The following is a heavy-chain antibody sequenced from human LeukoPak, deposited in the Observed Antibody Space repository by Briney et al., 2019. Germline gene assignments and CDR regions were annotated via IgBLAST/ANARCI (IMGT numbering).Heavy chain of an antibody. CDR3: ARMIGYCSSTSCYSPYYYYYMDV. Sequence: SETLSLTCAVYGGSFSGYYWSWIRQPPGKGLEWIGEINHSGSTNYNPSLKSRVTISVDTSKNQFSLKLSSVTAADTAVYYCARMIGYCSSTSCYSPYYYYYMDVWGKGTTVTISS. J-gene: IGHJ6*03. D-gene: IGHD2-2*01. CDR1: GGSFSGYY. CDR2: INHSGST. V-gene: IGHV4-34*01.